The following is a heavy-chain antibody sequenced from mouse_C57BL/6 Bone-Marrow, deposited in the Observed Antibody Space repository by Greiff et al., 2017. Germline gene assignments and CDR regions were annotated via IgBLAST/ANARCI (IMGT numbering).Heavy chain of an antibody. V-gene: IGHV1-81*01. CDR3: ARSLIPVFDY. CDR2: IYPRSGNT. Sequence: QVQLKQSGAELARPGASVKLSCKASGYTFTSYGISWVKQRTGQGLEWIGEIYPRSGNTYYNEKFKGKATLTADKSSSTEYLELRSLTSEDSAVYFCARSLIPVFDYWGQGTTLTVSS. J-gene: IGHJ2*01. CDR1: GYTFTSYG.